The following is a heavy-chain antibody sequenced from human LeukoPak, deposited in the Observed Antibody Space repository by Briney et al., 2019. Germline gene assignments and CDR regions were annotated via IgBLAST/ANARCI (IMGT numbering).Heavy chain of an antibody. CDR3: AIVVTDILTGYWYYFDY. Sequence: VASVKVSCKASGGTFSSYAISWVRQAPGQGLEWMGRIILILGTANYAQKFQGRVTITADESTSTAYMELSSLRSEDTAVYYCAIVVTDILTGYWYYFDYWGQGTLVTVSS. CDR2: IILILGTA. V-gene: IGHV1-69*11. CDR1: GGTFSSYA. J-gene: IGHJ4*02. D-gene: IGHD3-9*01.